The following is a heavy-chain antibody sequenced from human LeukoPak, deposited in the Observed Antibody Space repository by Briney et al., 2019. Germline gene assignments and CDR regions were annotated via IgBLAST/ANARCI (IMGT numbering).Heavy chain of an antibody. V-gene: IGHV1-69*05. D-gene: IGHD3-10*01. Sequence: ASVKVSCKASGGTFSSYAISWVRQAPGQGLEWMGGIIPISGTANYAQKFQGRVTITTDESTSTAYMELSSLRSEDTAVYYCAGGYYGSGSYYYDAFDIWGQGTMVTVSS. CDR1: GGTFSSYA. J-gene: IGHJ3*02. CDR2: IIPISGTA. CDR3: AGGYYGSGSYYYDAFDI.